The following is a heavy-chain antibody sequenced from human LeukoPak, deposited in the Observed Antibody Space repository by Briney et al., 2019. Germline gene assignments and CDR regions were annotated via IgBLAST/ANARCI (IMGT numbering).Heavy chain of an antibody. CDR2: IYYSGST. CDR1: GGSISSYY. D-gene: IGHD3-3*01. CDR3: ASFYDFWSGYLN. V-gene: IGHV4-59*08. J-gene: IGHJ4*02. Sequence: SETRSLTCTVSGGSISSYYWNWIRQPPGKGLEWIGYIYYSGSTNYNPSLKSRVTISVDTSKNQFSLKLSSVTAADTAVYYCASFYDFWSGYLNWGQGTLVTVSS.